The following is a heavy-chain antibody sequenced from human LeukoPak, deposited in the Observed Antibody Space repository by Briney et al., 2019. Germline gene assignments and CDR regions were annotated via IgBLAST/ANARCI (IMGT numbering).Heavy chain of an antibody. Sequence: SETLSLTCTVSGGSISSYYWSWIQQPPGNGLEWIGYIYFSGSTNYNPSLKSRVTISVDTSKNQFSLKLSSVTASDTAVYYCARRVRGSSWYYFDYWGQGTLVTVSS. J-gene: IGHJ4*02. CDR1: GGSISSYY. CDR2: IYFSGST. D-gene: IGHD6-13*01. V-gene: IGHV4-59*08. CDR3: ARRVRGSSWYYFDY.